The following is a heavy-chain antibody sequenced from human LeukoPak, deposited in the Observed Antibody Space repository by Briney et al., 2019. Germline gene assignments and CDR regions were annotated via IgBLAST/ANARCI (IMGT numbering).Heavy chain of an antibody. Sequence: TSETLSLTCAVSGGSISSGGYSWGWIRQPPGKGLEWIGYIYHSGSTYYNPSLKSRVTISVDRSKNQFSLNLSSVTAADTAVYYCAREYYESSGYYSHFDYWGQGTLVTVSS. V-gene: IGHV4-30-2*01. CDR2: IYHSGST. D-gene: IGHD3-22*01. CDR3: AREYYESSGYYSHFDY. CDR1: GGSISSGGYS. J-gene: IGHJ4*02.